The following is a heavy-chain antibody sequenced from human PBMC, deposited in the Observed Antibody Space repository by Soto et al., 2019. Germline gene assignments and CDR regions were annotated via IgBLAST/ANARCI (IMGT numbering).Heavy chain of an antibody. D-gene: IGHD4-17*01. V-gene: IGHV3-30*18. CDR1: GFTFSNYG. Sequence: QVQLVESGGGVVQPGRSLRLSCAASGFTFSNYGMHWVRQAPGKGLEWVAVISYHGSDKYYADSVKGRFTISRDNSKNTRYLQMDSLGAEDTAVYYCAKDHLTTTVTTVGYWGQGTLVTVSS. J-gene: IGHJ4*02. CDR3: AKDHLTTTVTTVGY. CDR2: ISYHGSDK.